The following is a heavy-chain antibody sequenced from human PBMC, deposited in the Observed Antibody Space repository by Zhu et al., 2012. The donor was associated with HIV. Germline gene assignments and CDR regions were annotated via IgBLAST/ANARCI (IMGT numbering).Heavy chain of an antibody. V-gene: IGHV4-30-4*08. Sequence: QVQLQESGPGLVRPSQTLSLICNVSGGSISSGDYYWSWIRQPPGEGLEWIAYIYYNGHTYYNPSLKSRLSISVDTSKNQFSLNLTSVSAADTAVYYCARIRALLWFGEWNKAGPFDSWGQGTLVTVSS. J-gene: IGHJ4*02. CDR3: ARIRALLWFGEWNKAGPFDS. CDR2: IYYNGHT. D-gene: IGHD3-10*01. CDR1: GGSISSGDYY.